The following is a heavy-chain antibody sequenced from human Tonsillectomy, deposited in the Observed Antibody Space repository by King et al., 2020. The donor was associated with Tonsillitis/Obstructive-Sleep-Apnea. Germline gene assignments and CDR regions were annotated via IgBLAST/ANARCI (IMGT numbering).Heavy chain of an antibody. V-gene: IGHV1-18*01. CDR3: ATDSGAQRGESHYYGMDV. D-gene: IGHD3-10*01. Sequence: QLVQSGAEVKKPGASVKVSCKASGYTLAAYGFSWVRQAPGHGLEWMGWINTYNGNTNDAQKLQGRVTMTTDTSTSTAYMELRSLRSDDTAVYYCATDSGAQRGESHYYGMDVWGQGTTVTVSS. CDR2: INTYNGNT. CDR1: GYTLAAYG. J-gene: IGHJ6*02.